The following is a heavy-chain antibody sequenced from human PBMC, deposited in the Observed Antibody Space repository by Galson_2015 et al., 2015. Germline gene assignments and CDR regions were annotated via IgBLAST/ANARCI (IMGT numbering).Heavy chain of an antibody. D-gene: IGHD3-10*01. CDR1: GFTFSSYS. J-gene: IGHJ4*02. CDR2: ISSSSSYI. Sequence: SLRLSCAASGFTFSSYSMNWVRQAPGKGLEWVSSISSSSSYIYYADSVKGRFTISRDNAKNSLYLQMNSLRAEDTAVYYCARDLLFPWFGELGTEDYWGQGTLVTVSS. V-gene: IGHV3-21*01. CDR3: ARDLLFPWFGELGTEDY.